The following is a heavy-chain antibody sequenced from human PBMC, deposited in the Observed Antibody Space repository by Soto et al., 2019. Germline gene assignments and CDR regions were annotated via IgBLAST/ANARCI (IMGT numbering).Heavy chain of an antibody. CDR1: GFTFSSYG. CDR3: AKSRDGYSFYYYYGMDV. D-gene: IGHD4-4*01. V-gene: IGHV3-30*18. Sequence: LRLSCAASGFTFSSYGMHWVRQAPGKGLEWVAVISYDGSDEYYADSVKGRFTISRDNSKNTLYLQMNSLRGDDTAVYYCAKSRDGYSFYYYYGMDVWGQGTTVTVSS. CDR2: ISYDGSDE. J-gene: IGHJ6*02.